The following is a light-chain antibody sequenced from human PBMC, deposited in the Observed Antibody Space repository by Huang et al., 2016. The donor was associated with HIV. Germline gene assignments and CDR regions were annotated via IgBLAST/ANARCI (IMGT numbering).Light chain of an antibody. CDR1: QSVSSN. CDR3: QQYNNWPPLLT. Sequence: EIVMTQSPATLSVSPGERATLSCRASQSVSSNLAWYQQKPGQAPRLLIYGASTRATGIPGRFSGSGSGTEFTLTISSLQSEDFVVYYCQQYNNWPPLLTFGGGTKVEIK. V-gene: IGKV3-15*01. CDR2: GAS. J-gene: IGKJ4*01.